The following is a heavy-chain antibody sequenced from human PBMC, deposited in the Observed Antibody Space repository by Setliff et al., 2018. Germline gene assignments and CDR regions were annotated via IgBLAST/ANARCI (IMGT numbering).Heavy chain of an antibody. CDR2: ISAYNINT. D-gene: IGHD1-26*01. Sequence: ASVKVSCKASGYSFGNYGMSWVRQAPGQGLEWMGWISAYNINTNYAKKFQGRVTMTTDTSANIAYMELRSLRSDDTAVYFCARDHTWELPGYKSGLPVWGQGPPVTVSS. J-gene: IGHJ6*02. CDR1: GYSFGNYG. V-gene: IGHV1-18*01. CDR3: ARDHTWELPGYKSGLPV.